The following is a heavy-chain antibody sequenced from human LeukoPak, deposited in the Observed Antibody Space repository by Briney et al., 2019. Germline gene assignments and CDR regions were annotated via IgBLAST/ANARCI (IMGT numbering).Heavy chain of an antibody. CDR2: MFHSGTT. D-gene: IGHD1-26*01. J-gene: IGHJ5*02. CDR1: GASISSSYW. V-gene: IGHV4-4*02. Sequence: SETLSLTCAVSGASISSSYWWNWVRQPPGKGLEWIGEMFHSGTTEYNPSLKSRVTISVDKSNNQFSLKLTSVTAADTAVYFCARRIIVIDAWGQGTLVTVSS. CDR3: ARRIIVIDA.